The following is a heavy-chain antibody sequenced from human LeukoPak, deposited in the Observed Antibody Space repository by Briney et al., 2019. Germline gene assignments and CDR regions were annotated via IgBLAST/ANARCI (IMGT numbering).Heavy chain of an antibody. CDR2: IYHSGST. CDR1: GGSISSSNW. J-gene: IGHJ4*02. D-gene: IGHD6-19*01. CDR3: AREGAGAVAGTLSYYFDY. Sequence: SGTLSLTCAVSGGSISSSNWWSWVRQPPGKGLEWIGEIYHSGSTNYNPSLKSRVTISVDKSKNQFSLKLSSVTAADTAVYYCAREGAGAVAGTLSYYFDYWGQGTLVTVSS. V-gene: IGHV4-4*02.